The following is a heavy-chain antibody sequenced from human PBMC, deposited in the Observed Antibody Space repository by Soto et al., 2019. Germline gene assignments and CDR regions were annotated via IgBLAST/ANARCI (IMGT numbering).Heavy chain of an antibody. D-gene: IGHD6-19*01. J-gene: IGHJ4*02. Sequence: PSETLSLTCAVYGGSFSGYYWSWIRQPPGKGLEWIGEINHSGSTNYNPSLKSRVTISVDTSKNQFSLKLSSVTAADTAVYYCAIDSRAATIMIAVAGTYLDYWGQGTLVTVSS. CDR2: INHSGST. V-gene: IGHV4-34*01. CDR3: AIDSRAATIMIAVAGTYLDY. CDR1: GGSFSGYY.